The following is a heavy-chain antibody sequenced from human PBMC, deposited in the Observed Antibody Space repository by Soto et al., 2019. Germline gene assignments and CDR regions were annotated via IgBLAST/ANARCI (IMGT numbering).Heavy chain of an antibody. Sequence: PGESLKISCKGSGYSFTSYWIGWVRQMPGKGLEWMGIIYPGDSDTRYSPSFQGQVTISADKSISTAYLQWSSLKASDTAMYYCARLRYCSGGSCHGYNWFDPWGQGTLVTVSS. V-gene: IGHV5-51*01. CDR3: ARLRYCSGGSCHGYNWFDP. J-gene: IGHJ5*02. CDR2: IYPGDSDT. D-gene: IGHD2-15*01. CDR1: GYSFTSYW.